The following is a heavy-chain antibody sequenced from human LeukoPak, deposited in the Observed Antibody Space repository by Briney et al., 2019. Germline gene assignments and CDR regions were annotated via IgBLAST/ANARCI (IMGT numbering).Heavy chain of an antibody. CDR1: GYTFTGYY. V-gene: IGHV1-2*02. J-gene: IGHJ4*02. CDR2: ISPNSGGT. Sequence: ASVKVSCKASGYTFTGYYMHWVRQAPGQGLEWMGWISPNSGGTNYAQKFQGRVTMTRDTSISTAYMELSRLRSDDTAVYYCAREKGGATGDEFDYWGQGTLVTVSS. D-gene: IGHD1-26*01. CDR3: AREKGGATGDEFDY.